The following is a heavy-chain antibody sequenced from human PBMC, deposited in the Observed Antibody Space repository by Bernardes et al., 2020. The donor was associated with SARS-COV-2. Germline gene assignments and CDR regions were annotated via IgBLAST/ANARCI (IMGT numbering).Heavy chain of an antibody. CDR3: ARRDDYSDSSGNYYSGGGIDY. J-gene: IGHJ4*02. CDR2: ITWNGDTT. D-gene: IGHD3-22*01. CDR1: GFNFDDYD. V-gene: IGHV3-20*04. Sequence: GGSLRLSCAASGFNFDDYDMNWVRQAPGKGLEWVSGITWNGDTTGYAASVEGRFTISRDNAKDSLYLQMNSLRAEDTAFYYCARRDDYSDSSGNYYSGGGIDYWGQGTLVTVSS.